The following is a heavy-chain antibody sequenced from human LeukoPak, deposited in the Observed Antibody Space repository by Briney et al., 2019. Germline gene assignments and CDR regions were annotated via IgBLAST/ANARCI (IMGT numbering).Heavy chain of an antibody. CDR2: IWYDGSNK. Sequence: GGSLRLSCAASGFTFSSYGMHWVRQAPGKGLEWVAVIWYDGSNKYYADSVKGRFTISRDNSKNTLYLQMNSLRAEDTAVYYCARGRAPLTVNPKAYYYYGMDVWGQGTTVTVSS. V-gene: IGHV3-33*01. CDR1: GFTFSSYG. J-gene: IGHJ6*02. D-gene: IGHD4-17*01. CDR3: ARGRAPLTVNPKAYYYYGMDV.